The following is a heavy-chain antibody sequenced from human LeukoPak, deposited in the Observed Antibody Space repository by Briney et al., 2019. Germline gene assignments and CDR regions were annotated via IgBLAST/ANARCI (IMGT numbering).Heavy chain of an antibody. J-gene: IGHJ6*02. D-gene: IGHD1-26*01. V-gene: IGHV4-39*07. CDR1: GGSISSSSYY. CDR3: ARDTHLGLRSDSYGSYGNYYGMDV. Sequence: PSETLSLTCTVSGGSISSSSYYWGWIRQPPGKGLEWIGSIYYSGSTYYNPSLKSRVTISVDTSKNQFSLKLSSVTAADTAVYYCARDTHLGLRSDSYGSYGNYYGMDVWGQGTTVTVSS. CDR2: IYYSGST.